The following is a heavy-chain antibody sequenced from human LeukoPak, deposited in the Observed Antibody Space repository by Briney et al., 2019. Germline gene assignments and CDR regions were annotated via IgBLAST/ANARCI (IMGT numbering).Heavy chain of an antibody. V-gene: IGHV3-23*01. D-gene: IGHD6-19*01. Sequence: PGGSLRLSCAASGFTFSSCAMRGVRQARGKGLEGGSAIGGSGGSTYYAASVKGRFTISRDNSMNTLYLQMNSLRAEDTAVYYCATDGRSQWLVLNYWGQGTLVTVSS. CDR3: ATDGRSQWLVLNY. CDR2: IGGSGGST. CDR1: GFTFSSCA. J-gene: IGHJ4*02.